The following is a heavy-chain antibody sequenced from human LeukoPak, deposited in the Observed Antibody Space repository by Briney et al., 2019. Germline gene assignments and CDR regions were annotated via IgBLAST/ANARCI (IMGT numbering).Heavy chain of an antibody. J-gene: IGHJ5*02. CDR2: MNPNSGNT. V-gene: IGHV1-8*01. D-gene: IGHD1-26*01. Sequence: ASVKASCXASGYTFTSYDINWVRQASGQGLEWMAWMNPNSGNTGYAQKFQGRVTMTRNTSISTAYMELSSLRSEDTAVYYCARGYVGATEYWFDPWGQGTLVTVSS. CDR1: GYTFTSYD. CDR3: ARGYVGATEYWFDP.